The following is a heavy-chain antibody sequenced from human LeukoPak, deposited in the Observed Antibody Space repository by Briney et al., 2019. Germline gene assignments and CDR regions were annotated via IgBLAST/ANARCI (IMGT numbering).Heavy chain of an antibody. D-gene: IGHD3-10*01. Sequence: SETLSLTCSVSGGSINNYYWSWIRQPPGKGLEWIGYIYYSGSTNYKPSLKSRVTISIDRSKNQFSLELSSVTAADTAVYYCARGPDLGSLDHWGQGNVVTVSS. CDR2: IYYSGST. CDR1: GGSINNYY. CDR3: ARGPDLGSLDH. J-gene: IGHJ4*02. V-gene: IGHV4-59*01.